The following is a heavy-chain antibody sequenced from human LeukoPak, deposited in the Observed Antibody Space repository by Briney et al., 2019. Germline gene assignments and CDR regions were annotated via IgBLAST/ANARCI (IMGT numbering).Heavy chain of an antibody. CDR2: VSYSGSS. V-gene: IGHV4-59*08. Sequence: SETLSLTCTVSGGSISNYYWSWIRQPPGKRLGWIAYVSYSGSSSSNPSLESRVTISVDMSKNQFSLRLSSVTASDTAVYYCARLQGRGDNYLDYWGQGTLVTVSS. CDR3: ARLQGRGDNYLDY. J-gene: IGHJ4*02. CDR1: GGSISNYY. D-gene: IGHD7-27*01.